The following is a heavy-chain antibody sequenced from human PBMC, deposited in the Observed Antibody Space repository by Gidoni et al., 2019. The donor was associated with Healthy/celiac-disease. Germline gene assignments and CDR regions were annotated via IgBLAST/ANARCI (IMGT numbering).Heavy chain of an antibody. D-gene: IGHD1-26*01. CDR3: AKDRVSGSYNPHH. CDR2: ISGSGGST. CDR1: GFTFSSYA. J-gene: IGHJ5*02. Sequence: EVQLLESGGGLVQPGGSLRLSCAASGFTFSSYALSWGRQAPGTGVGGVSAISGSGGSTYYADSVKGRFTISRDNSKNTLYLQMNSLRAEDTAVYYCAKDRVSGSYNPHHWGQGTLVTVSS. V-gene: IGHV3-23*01.